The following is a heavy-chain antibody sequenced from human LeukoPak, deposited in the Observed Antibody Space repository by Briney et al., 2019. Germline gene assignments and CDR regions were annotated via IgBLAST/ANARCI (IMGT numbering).Heavy chain of an antibody. CDR2: IKSKADGETI. CDR1: GFTFTNAW. CDR3: STLTSRYLSDS. Sequence: PGGSLRLSCAASGFTFTNAWMNWVRQAPGKGLEWVGRIKSKADGETIDYAAPVKGRFTFSRDDSKNMLYLQMHGLKSEDTAVYYCSTLTSRYLSDSWGQGTLVTVSS. D-gene: IGHD3-9*01. V-gene: IGHV3-15*07. J-gene: IGHJ4*02.